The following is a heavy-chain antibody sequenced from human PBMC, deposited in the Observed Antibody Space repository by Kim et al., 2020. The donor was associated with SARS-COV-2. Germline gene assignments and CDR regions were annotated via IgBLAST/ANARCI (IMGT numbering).Heavy chain of an antibody. V-gene: IGHV4-61*01. Sequence: SETLSLTCTVSGGSVSSGSYYWSWIRQPPGKGLEWIGYIYYSGSTNYNPSLNSRVTISVDTSKNQFSLKLSSVTAADTAVYYCARALVVGQQLAKNNWFDPWGQGTLVTVSS. CDR3: ARALVVGQQLAKNNWFDP. CDR1: GGSVSSGSYY. J-gene: IGHJ5*02. D-gene: IGHD6-13*01. CDR2: IYYSGST.